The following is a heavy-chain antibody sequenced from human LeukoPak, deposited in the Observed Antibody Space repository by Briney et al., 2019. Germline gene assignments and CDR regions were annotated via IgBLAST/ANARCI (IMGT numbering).Heavy chain of an antibody. Sequence: SVKVSCKASGFTFTSSAMQWVRQARGQRLEWIGWIVVGSGNTNYAQKFQERVTITRDMSTSTAYMELSSLRSEDTAVYYCAAGGTTGTLWAFDIWGQGTMVTVSS. CDR3: AAGGTTGTLWAFDI. V-gene: IGHV1-58*02. CDR1: GFTFTSSA. J-gene: IGHJ3*02. D-gene: IGHD1-1*01. CDR2: IVVGSGNT.